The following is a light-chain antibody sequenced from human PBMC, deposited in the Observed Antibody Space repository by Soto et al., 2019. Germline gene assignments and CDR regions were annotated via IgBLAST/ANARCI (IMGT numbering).Light chain of an antibody. CDR2: EVS. Sequence: QSVLTQPPSASGSPGQSVTISCTGTSSDVGGYNYVSWYQQHPGKAPKVIIYEVSKRPSGVPDRFSGSKSGSTASLTASGLQAEDEADYYCSSYAVTNIFVFGTGTKVTVL. J-gene: IGLJ1*01. CDR3: SSYAVTNIFV. V-gene: IGLV2-8*01. CDR1: SSDVGGYNY.